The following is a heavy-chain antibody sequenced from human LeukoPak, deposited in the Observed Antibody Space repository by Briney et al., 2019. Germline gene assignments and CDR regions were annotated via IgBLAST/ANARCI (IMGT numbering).Heavy chain of an antibody. CDR3: ARADIRAIASSGWYGFDY. V-gene: IGHV1-18*01. CDR1: GYPFTSYG. CDR2: ISAYNGNT. J-gene: IGHJ4*02. Sequence: ASVKVSCKASGYPFTSYGISWVRQAPGQGLEWMGWISAYNGNTNYAQKLQGRVTMTTDTSTSTVYMELRSLRSDDTAVYYCARADIRAIASSGWYGFDYWGQGTLVTVSS. D-gene: IGHD6-19*01.